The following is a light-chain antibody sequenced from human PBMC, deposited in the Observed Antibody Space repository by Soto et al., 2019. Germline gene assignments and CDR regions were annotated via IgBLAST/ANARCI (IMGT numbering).Light chain of an antibody. J-gene: IGLJ2*01. CDR2: DVT. V-gene: IGLV2-14*01. CDR1: SSDVGNYNY. Sequence: QSVLTQPASVSGSRGQSITISCTGTSSDVGNYNYVSWYQQHPGKAPKLMIYDVTNRPSGVSNRFSGSKSGNTASLTISGLQAEDEADYYCSSYTTRDTRVFGGGTKLTVL. CDR3: SSYTTRDTRV.